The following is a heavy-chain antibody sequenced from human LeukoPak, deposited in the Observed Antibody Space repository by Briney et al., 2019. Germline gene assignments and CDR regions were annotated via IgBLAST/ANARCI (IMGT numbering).Heavy chain of an antibody. CDR3: ARPATDSSGWSYYYYYMDV. J-gene: IGHJ6*03. V-gene: IGHV3-13*01. CDR2: IGSAGDI. CDR1: GFTFSSYD. D-gene: IGHD6-19*01. Sequence: GGSLRLSCAASGFTFSSYDIHWVRQATGKSLEWVSAIGSAGDIYYLGSVKGRFTISRDNAKNSLYLQMNSLRAEDTAVYYCARPATDSSGWSYYYYYMDVWGKGTTVTISS.